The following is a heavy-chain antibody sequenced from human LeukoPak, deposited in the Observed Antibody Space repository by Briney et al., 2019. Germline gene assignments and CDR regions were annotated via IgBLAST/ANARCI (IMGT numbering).Heavy chain of an antibody. J-gene: IGHJ4*02. Sequence: GGSLRLSCVVSGFSFDDYTMHWVRQTPGKGLEWVSLISGDGSRTYYAGSVKGRFTISRDNAKNSLYLQMNSLRAEDTALYYCARDCTNGVCSNFDYWGQGTLVTVSS. D-gene: IGHD2-8*01. CDR2: ISGDGSRT. CDR3: ARDCTNGVCSNFDY. CDR1: GFSFDDYT. V-gene: IGHV3-43*02.